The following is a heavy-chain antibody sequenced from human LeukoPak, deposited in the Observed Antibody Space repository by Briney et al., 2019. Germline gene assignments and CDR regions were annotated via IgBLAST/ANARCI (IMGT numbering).Heavy chain of an antibody. D-gene: IGHD5-18*01. CDR2: IYYGGST. V-gene: IGHV4-39*07. Sequence: SETLSLTCTVSGGSISSSSYYWGWIRQPPGKGLEWIGSIYYGGSTYYNPSLKSRVTISIDTSKNQFSLRLTSVTAADTAVYYCARDGGYSYGPFDCWGQGTLVTVSS. J-gene: IGHJ4*02. CDR3: ARDGGYSYGPFDC. CDR1: GGSISSSSYY.